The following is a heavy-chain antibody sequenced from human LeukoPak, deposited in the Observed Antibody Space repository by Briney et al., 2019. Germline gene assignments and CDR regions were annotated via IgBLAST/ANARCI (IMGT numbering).Heavy chain of an antibody. J-gene: IGHJ4*02. Sequence: GGSLRLSCAASGFTFSSYSMNWVRQAPGKGLEWVSYIISSSSTIYYADSVKGRFTISRDNAKNSLYLQMNSLRDEDTAVYYCARAMYYYDSSGYNYFDYWGQGTLVTVSS. CDR2: IISSSSTI. D-gene: IGHD3-22*01. V-gene: IGHV3-48*02. CDR1: GFTFSSYS. CDR3: ARAMYYYDSSGYNYFDY.